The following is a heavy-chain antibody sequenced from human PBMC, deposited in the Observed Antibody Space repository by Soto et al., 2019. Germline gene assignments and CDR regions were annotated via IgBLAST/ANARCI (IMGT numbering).Heavy chain of an antibody. Sequence: QVQLVQSGAEVKKPGSSVKVSCKASGGTFSSYAISWVRQAPGQGLEWMGGIIPIFGTANYAQKFQCRVTITADESTSTAYMELSSLRSEDTAVYYCARDPGPGSPDLHDFDYWGQGTLVTVAS. D-gene: IGHD3-3*01. CDR2: IIPIFGTA. CDR1: GGTFSSYA. V-gene: IGHV1-69*01. J-gene: IGHJ4*02. CDR3: ARDPGPGSPDLHDFDY.